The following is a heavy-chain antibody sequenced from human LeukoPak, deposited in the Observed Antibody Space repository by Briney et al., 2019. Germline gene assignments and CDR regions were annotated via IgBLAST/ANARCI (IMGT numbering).Heavy chain of an antibody. Sequence: ASVKGSCKASGYTFTAYYMHWVRQAPGHGLEWMGWINPNTGGTNFAQKFQGRVTMTRDTSIRTAYMELNRLTSDDTAVYYCTRAHNYGLVYWGQGTLVTVSS. D-gene: IGHD5-18*01. V-gene: IGHV1-2*02. J-gene: IGHJ4*02. CDR1: GYTFTAYY. CDR2: INPNTGGT. CDR3: TRAHNYGLVY.